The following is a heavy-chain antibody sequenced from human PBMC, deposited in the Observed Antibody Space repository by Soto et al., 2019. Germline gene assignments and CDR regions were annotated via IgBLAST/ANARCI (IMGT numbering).Heavy chain of an antibody. Sequence: GASVKVSCKASGYTFTNYAMHWVRQAPGQRHEWMGWIIAGNGNTKYSQKFQGRVTITRDTSASTAYMELRSLRSADTAVYYCAREGYCSSTSCFDYWGPGTLVNVSS. CDR1: GYTFTNYA. CDR3: AREGYCSSTSCFDY. CDR2: IIAGNGNT. V-gene: IGHV1-3*01. J-gene: IGHJ4*03. D-gene: IGHD2-2*01.